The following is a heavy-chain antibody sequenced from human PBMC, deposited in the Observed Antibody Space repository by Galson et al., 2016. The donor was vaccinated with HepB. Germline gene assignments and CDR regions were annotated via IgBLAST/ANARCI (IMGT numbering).Heavy chain of an antibody. V-gene: IGHV3-53*05. CDR2: SYADGRT. CDR1: GFIVSNDY. Sequence: SLRLSCAASGFIVSNDYTNWVRQAPGKGLEWLSVSYADGRTYYAESVKGRFTISRDNSKNTLYLQMNSRGAEDSAVYYCARVIGGTLDSLDTWGQGTMVTVSS. J-gene: IGHJ3*02. D-gene: IGHD2-21*01. CDR3: ARVIGGTLDSLDT.